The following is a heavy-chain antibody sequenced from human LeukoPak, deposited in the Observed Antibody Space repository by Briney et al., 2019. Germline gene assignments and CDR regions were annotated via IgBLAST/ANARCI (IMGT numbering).Heavy chain of an antibody. CDR1: GGSISSGDYY. D-gene: IGHD3-9*01. V-gene: IGHV4-30-4*01. J-gene: IGHJ5*02. Sequence: SETLSLTCTVSGGSISSGDYYWSWIRQPPGKGLEWIGYIYYSGSTYYNSSLKSRVTISVDTSKNQSSLKLSSVTAADTAVYYCARAYFDWLLYPNWFDPWGQGTLVTVSS. CDR2: IYYSGST. CDR3: ARAYFDWLLYPNWFDP.